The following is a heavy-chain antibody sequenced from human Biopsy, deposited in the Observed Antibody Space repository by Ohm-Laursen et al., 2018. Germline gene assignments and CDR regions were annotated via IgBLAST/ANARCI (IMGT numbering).Heavy chain of an antibody. Sequence: TLSLTCTVSGGSISSDYWSWIRQTPGKGLEWIGYIYYSGSTNYNPSLKSRVTISADRSKNQFSLKLTSVTAADTAMYYCARQEFATSPLDYWSQGSLVTVSS. V-gene: IGHV4-59*08. J-gene: IGHJ4*02. CDR1: GGSISSDY. D-gene: IGHD3-10*01. CDR2: IYYSGST. CDR3: ARQEFATSPLDY.